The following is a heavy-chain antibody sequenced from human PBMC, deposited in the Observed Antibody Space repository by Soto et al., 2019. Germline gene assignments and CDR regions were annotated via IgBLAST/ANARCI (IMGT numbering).Heavy chain of an antibody. CDR3: ASALGYCSGGSCNDY. Sequence: QVQLVESGGGVVQPGRSLRLSCAASGFTFSSCGMHWVRQAPGKGLEWVAVISYDGSNKYYADSVKGRFTISRDNSKNTLYLQMNSLRAEDTAVYYCASALGYCSGGSCNDYWGQGTLVTVSS. J-gene: IGHJ4*02. CDR1: GFTFSSCG. V-gene: IGHV3-30*03. D-gene: IGHD2-15*01. CDR2: ISYDGSNK.